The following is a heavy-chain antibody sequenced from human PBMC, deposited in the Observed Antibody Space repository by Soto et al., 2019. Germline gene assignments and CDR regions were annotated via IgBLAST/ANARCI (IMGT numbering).Heavy chain of an antibody. CDR2: ISVSGGST. CDR3: AKKAGYSGFHPFDY. V-gene: IGHV3-23*01. Sequence: EVQLLESGGGLVQPGGSLSLSCAASGFNFSNYVMSWVRQAPGKGLEWVSGISVSGGSTFNADSVKGRFTISRDNSKNTLSLQMNSLRVEDPAVYYCAKKAGYSGFHPFDYWGQGTLVTVSS. CDR1: GFNFSNYV. J-gene: IGHJ4*02. D-gene: IGHD5-12*01.